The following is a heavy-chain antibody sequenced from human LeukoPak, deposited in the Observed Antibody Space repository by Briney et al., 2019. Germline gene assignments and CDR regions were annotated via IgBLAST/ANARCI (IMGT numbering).Heavy chain of an antibody. Sequence: GGSLRLSCAASGFTVSSNYMSWVRQAPGKGLKWVSVIYSGGSTYYADSVKGRFTISRHNSKNTLYLQMNSLRAEDTAVYYCAREDRDDSSGYFWFDPWGQGTLVTVSS. J-gene: IGHJ5*02. V-gene: IGHV3-53*04. D-gene: IGHD3-22*01. CDR1: GFTVSSNY. CDR3: AREDRDDSSGYFWFDP. CDR2: IYSGGST.